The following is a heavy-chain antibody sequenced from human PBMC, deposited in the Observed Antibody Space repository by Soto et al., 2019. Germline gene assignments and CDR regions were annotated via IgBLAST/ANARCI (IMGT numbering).Heavy chain of an antibody. Sequence: QVQLQESGPGLVKPSETLSLTCTVSGASISGFYWSWIRKSAGKGLEWIGRIYATGTTDYNPALKSGVMMSVYTSKKQFSLKLRSVTAADTAVYYCVRDGTKTLRDWFDPGGQGISVTVSS. D-gene: IGHD1-1*01. V-gene: IGHV4-4*07. CDR1: GASISGFY. J-gene: IGHJ5*02. CDR3: VRDGTKTLRDWFDP. CDR2: IYATGTT.